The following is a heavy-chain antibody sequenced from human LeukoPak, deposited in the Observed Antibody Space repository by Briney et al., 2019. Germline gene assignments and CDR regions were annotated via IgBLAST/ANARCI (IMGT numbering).Heavy chain of an antibody. Sequence: PGGSLRLSCAASGFTFSSYGMHWVRQAPGKGLEWVAVISYDGSNKYYADSVKGRFTISRDNSKNTLYLQMNSLRAEDTAVYYCAKVRGREAEYRGYGMDVWGQGTTVTVSS. V-gene: IGHV3-30*18. CDR2: ISYDGSNK. CDR3: AKVRGREAEYRGYGMDV. D-gene: IGHD3-10*01. CDR1: GFTFSSYG. J-gene: IGHJ6*02.